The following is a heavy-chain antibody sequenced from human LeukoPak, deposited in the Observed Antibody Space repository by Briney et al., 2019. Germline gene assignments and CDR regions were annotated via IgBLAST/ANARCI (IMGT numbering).Heavy chain of an antibody. J-gene: IGHJ4*02. Sequence: GGSLRLSCAASGFTFSSYAMHWVRQAPGKGLEWVAVISYDGSNKYYADSVKGRFTISRDNSKNTLYLQMNSLRAEDTAVYYCAKRAIGSGWTGRFDYWGQGTLVTVSS. CDR1: GFTFSSYA. D-gene: IGHD6-19*01. CDR3: AKRAIGSGWTGRFDY. CDR2: ISYDGSNK. V-gene: IGHV3-30*04.